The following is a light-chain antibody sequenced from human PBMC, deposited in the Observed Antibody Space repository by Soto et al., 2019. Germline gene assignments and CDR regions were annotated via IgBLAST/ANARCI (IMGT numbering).Light chain of an antibody. CDR1: QSISSW. CDR3: QQYNSYSIT. CDR2: KAS. Sequence: DIQMTQSPSTPSASVGDRVTITCRASQSISSWLAWYQQKPGKAPKLLIYKASSLESGVPSRFSGSGSGTEFTLTISSLQPDDFATYYCQQYNSYSITFGGGTKVDIK. V-gene: IGKV1-5*03. J-gene: IGKJ4*01.